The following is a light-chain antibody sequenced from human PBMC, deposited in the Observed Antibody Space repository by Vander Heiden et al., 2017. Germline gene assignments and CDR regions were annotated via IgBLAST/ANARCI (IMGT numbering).Light chain of an antibody. CDR1: QSVSSY. J-gene: IGKJ2*03. CDR3: QQRSNWSS. V-gene: IGKV3-11*01. Sequence: EIVLTHSPATLSLSPGERATLSCRASQSVSSYLAWYQQKPGQAPRLLIYDASNRATGIPARFRGSGSGTDFTLTISSLEPEDFAVYYFQQRSNWSSFPHWSNQEMK. CDR2: DAS.